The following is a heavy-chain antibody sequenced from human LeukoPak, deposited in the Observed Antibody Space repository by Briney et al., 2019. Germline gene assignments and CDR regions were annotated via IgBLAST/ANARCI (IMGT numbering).Heavy chain of an antibody. CDR3: VKDQREAYGSGWSRDFDY. V-gene: IGHV3-30*02. CDR1: GFIFSSYG. J-gene: IGHJ4*02. Sequence: GGSLRLSCAASGFIFSSYGMNWVRQGPGKGLEWVSFIRFDGGNKYYADSVKGRFTISRDNSKNTLYLQLNSLRAEDTAVYYCVKDQREAYGSGWSRDFDYWGQGTLVTVSS. D-gene: IGHD6-19*01. CDR2: IRFDGGNK.